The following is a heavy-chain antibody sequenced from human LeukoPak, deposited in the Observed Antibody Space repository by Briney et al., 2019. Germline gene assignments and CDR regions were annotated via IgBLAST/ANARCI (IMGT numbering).Heavy chain of an antibody. CDR1: GYSFTSYW. V-gene: IGHV5-51*01. Sequence: PGESLKISCKGSGYSFTSYWIVWVRQMPEKGLEWMGIIYPGDSDTRYSPSFQGQVTISADKSISTAYLQWSSLKASDTAMYYCARHSLERNTATLVYWGQGALVTVSS. D-gene: IGHD5-18*01. CDR2: IYPGDSDT. J-gene: IGHJ4*02. CDR3: ARHSLERNTATLVY.